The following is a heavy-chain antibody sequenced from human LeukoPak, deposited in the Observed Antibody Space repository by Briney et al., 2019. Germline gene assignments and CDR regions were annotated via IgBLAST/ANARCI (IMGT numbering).Heavy chain of an antibody. CDR1: GFTFISYE. D-gene: IGHD3-10*02. V-gene: IGHV3-48*03. CDR3: AELGITMIGGV. Sequence: GGSLLLSCAASGFTFISYEMNWVRQAPGKGLEWVSYISSSGSTIYYADYVKGRFTISRDNAKNSLYLQMNSLRAEDTAVYYCAELGITMIGGVWGKGTTVTISS. CDR2: ISSSGSTI. J-gene: IGHJ6*04.